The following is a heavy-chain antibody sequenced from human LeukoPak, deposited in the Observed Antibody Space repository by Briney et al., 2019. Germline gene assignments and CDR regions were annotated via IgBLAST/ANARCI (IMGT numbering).Heavy chain of an antibody. CDR1: GGSISSSSYY. CDR2: IYYSGST. CDR3: ARHLNWFDP. J-gene: IGHJ5*02. V-gene: IGHV4-39*01. Sequence: PSETLSLTCTVSGGSISSSSYYWGWIRQPPGKGLEWIGSIYYSGSTYYNPSLRSRVTISVDTSKNQFSLKLSSVTAADTAVYYCARHLNWFDPWGQGTLVTVSS.